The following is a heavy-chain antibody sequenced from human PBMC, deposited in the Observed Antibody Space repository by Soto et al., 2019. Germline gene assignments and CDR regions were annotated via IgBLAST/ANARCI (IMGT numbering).Heavy chain of an antibody. V-gene: IGHV4-31*03. CDR1: GGSISSGGYY. D-gene: IGHD3-22*01. CDR3: ARTGPSGYFDY. CDR2: IYYSGST. Sequence: TLSLTCTVSGGSISSGGYYWSWIRQHPGKGLEWIGYIYYSGSTYYNPSLKSRVTISVDTSKNQFSLKLSSVTAADTAVYYCARTGPSGYFDYWGQGTLVTVSS. J-gene: IGHJ4*02.